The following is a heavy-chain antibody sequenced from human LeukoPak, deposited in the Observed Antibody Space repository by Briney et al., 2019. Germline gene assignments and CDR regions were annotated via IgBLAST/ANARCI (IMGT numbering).Heavy chain of an antibody. V-gene: IGHV4-34*01. CDR2: INHGGST. J-gene: IGHJ4*02. CDR3: ARGRDGYNNY. Sequence: SETLPLTCAVYGGSFSGYYWSWIRQPPGKGLEWIGEINHGGSTNCNPSLKSRVTISIDTSKNQFSLKLNSVTAADTAVYYCARGRDGYNNYWGQGTLVTVSS. D-gene: IGHD5-24*01. CDR1: GGSFSGYY.